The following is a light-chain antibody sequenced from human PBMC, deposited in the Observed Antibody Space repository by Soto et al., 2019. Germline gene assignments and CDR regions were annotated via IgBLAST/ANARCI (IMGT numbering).Light chain of an antibody. CDR3: HQYATDPLT. CDR1: QSVGRDY. CDR2: GAS. V-gene: IGKV3-20*01. J-gene: IGKJ4*01. Sequence: EIVLTQSPGTLSLSPGDRATLSCRASQSVGRDYLAWFQHKTGPAPRLLVHGASDRATGIPDRFSGSGSGAYFTLTSSRLEPEDFALYYCHQYATDPLTFGGGTKVEI.